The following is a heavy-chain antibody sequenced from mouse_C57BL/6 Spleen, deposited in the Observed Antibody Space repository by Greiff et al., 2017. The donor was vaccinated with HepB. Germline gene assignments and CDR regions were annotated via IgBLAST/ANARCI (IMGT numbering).Heavy chain of an antibody. Sequence: EVKLMESGGGLVKPGGSLKLSCAASGFTFSDYGMHWVRQAPEKGLEWVAYISSGSSTIYYADTVKGRFTISRDNAKNTLFLQMTSLRSEDTAMYYCARPNWVWYFDVWGTGTTVTVSS. CDR3: ARPNWVWYFDV. V-gene: IGHV5-17*01. CDR2: ISSGSSTI. CDR1: GFTFSDYG. J-gene: IGHJ1*03. D-gene: IGHD4-1*01.